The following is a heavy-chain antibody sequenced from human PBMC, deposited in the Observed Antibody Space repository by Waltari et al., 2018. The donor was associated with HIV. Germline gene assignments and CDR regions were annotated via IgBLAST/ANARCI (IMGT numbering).Heavy chain of an antibody. CDR1: GFTFTSYR. CDR3: ARDGITNFGVVMDL. V-gene: IGHV3-21*01. CDR2: ISSSSSYT. D-gene: IGHD3-3*01. J-gene: IGHJ4*02. Sequence: EVQLVESGGGLVKPGGSLRLSCGPSGFTFTSYRMNWVRQAPGKGLEWVSSISSSSSYTDYAESVNGRFTISRDNAKNSLDLQMNSLRVEDTAVYYCARDGITNFGVVMDLWGQGALVTVSS.